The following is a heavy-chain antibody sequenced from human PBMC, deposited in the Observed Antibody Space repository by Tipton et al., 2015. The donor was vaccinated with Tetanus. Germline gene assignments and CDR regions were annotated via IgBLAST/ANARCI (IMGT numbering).Heavy chain of an antibody. J-gene: IGHJ4*02. CDR2: IYYSGST. CDR1: GGSISGSSYY. Sequence: TLSLTCSVSGGSISGSSYYWSWIRQPPGKALEWIGSIYYSGSTFYHPSLQSRVTISGDTSKNQFSLSQSSVTAADTAVYFCARHPPPYYYGSGSYLDYWGQGAPVTVSS. D-gene: IGHD3-10*01. V-gene: IGHV4-39*01. CDR3: ARHPPPYYYGSGSYLDY.